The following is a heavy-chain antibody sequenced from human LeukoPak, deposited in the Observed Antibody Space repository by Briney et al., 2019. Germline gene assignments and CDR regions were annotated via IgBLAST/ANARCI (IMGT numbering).Heavy chain of an antibody. D-gene: IGHD3-10*01. CDR3: AKSASYGSGSWYYFDY. CDR1: GFTFSSYG. V-gene: IGHV3-30*02. J-gene: IGHJ4*02. Sequence: GGSLRLSCAASGFTFSSYGMHWVRQAPGKGLEWVAFIRYDGSNKYYADSVKGRFTISRDNSKNTLYLQMNSLRAEDTAVYYCAKSASYGSGSWYYFDYRGQGTLVTVSS. CDR2: IRYDGSNK.